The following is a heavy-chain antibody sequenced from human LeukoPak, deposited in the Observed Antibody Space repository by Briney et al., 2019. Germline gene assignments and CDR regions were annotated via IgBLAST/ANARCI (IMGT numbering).Heavy chain of an antibody. J-gene: IGHJ4*02. V-gene: IGHV3-7*01. Sequence: PGGSLRLSCAASGFTFSSYEMNWVRQAPGKGLEWVANIKQDGSEKYYVDSVKGRFTISRDNAKNSLYLQMNSLRAEDTAVYYCARDVRVFDYWGQGTLVTVSS. CDR3: ARDVRVFDY. CDR1: GFTFSSYE. CDR2: IKQDGSEK.